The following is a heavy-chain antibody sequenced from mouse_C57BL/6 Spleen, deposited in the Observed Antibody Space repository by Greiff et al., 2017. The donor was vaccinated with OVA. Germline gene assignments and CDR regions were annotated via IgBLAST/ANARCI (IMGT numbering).Heavy chain of an antibody. J-gene: IGHJ4*01. CDR3: ARDDGYYREDAMDY. Sequence: EVKVEESGGGLVKPGGSLKLSCAASGFTFSSYAMSWVRQTPEKRLEWVATISDGGSYTYYPDNVKGRFTISRDNAKNNLYLQMSHLKSEDTAMYYCARDDGYYREDAMDYWGQGTSVTVSS. D-gene: IGHD2-3*01. CDR1: GFTFSSYA. V-gene: IGHV5-4*01. CDR2: ISDGGSYT.